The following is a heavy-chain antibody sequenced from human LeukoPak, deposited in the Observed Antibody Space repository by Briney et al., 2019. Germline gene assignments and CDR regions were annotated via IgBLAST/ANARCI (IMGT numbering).Heavy chain of an antibody. Sequence: ASVKVSCKASGGVFTTYAISWVRQAPGQGLEWMGWISTYNGNTDYAQKVQGRVTMTTDTSTSTAYMELRSLRSDDTAVYYCARGIYGDCWGQGTLVTVSS. CDR3: ARGIYGDC. D-gene: IGHD4-17*01. J-gene: IGHJ4*02. CDR2: ISTYNGNT. V-gene: IGHV1-18*01. CDR1: GGVFTTYA.